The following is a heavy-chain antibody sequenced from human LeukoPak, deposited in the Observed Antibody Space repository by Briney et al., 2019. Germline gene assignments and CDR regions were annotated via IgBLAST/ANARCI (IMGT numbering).Heavy chain of an antibody. J-gene: IGHJ4*02. Sequence: QSGGSLRLSCAASGFTLDDYAMHWVRQAPGKGLEWVSGITGNSDRIGYADSVKGRFTISRDNAKNSLYLQMNSLRAEDTALYYCAKDRIAGGDLFDYWGQGTLVTVSS. CDR1: GFTLDDYA. CDR3: AKDRIAGGDLFDY. D-gene: IGHD2-21*02. V-gene: IGHV3-9*01. CDR2: ITGNSDRI.